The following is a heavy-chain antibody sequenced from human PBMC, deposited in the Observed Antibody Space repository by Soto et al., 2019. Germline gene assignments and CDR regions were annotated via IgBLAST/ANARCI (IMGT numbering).Heavy chain of an antibody. J-gene: IGHJ4*02. CDR2: ISSRGDVI. Sequence: EVLLVESGGALVQPGGSLRLSCVVSGSTFSTYSMNWVRQAPGQGLEWMSYISSRGDVISYADSVKGRFTISRDNAKNSLYLQMNSLRAEDTAVYYCAQYRSNMEYWGRGTLVTVSS. CDR1: GSTFSTYS. V-gene: IGHV3-48*01. D-gene: IGHD3-16*02. CDR3: AQYRSNMEY.